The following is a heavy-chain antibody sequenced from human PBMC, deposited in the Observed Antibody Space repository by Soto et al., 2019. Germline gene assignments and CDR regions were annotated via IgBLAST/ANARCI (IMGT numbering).Heavy chain of an antibody. CDR3: TRDAYRGAGADN. Sequence: PGGSLRLSCAASGFTFSSYAMHWVRQAPGKGLEWVSVIYSGGSTYYADSVKGRFTISRDNSKNTLYLQMNSLRAEDTAVYYCTRDAYRGAGADNWGQGTLVTVSS. D-gene: IGHD3-16*02. CDR1: GFTFSSYA. CDR2: IYSGGST. V-gene: IGHV3-66*01. J-gene: IGHJ4*02.